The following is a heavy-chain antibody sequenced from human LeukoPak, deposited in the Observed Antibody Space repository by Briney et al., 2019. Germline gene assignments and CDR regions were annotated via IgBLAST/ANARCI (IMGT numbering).Heavy chain of an antibody. Sequence: PGGSLRLSCAASGFTFSDYYMSWIRQAPGKGLEWVSYISSSGSTIYYADSVKGRFTISRDNAKNSLYPQMNSLRAEDTAVYYCARVRDIVVVVAAIDYWGQGTLVTVSS. CDR1: GFTFSDYY. V-gene: IGHV3-11*01. J-gene: IGHJ4*02. CDR2: ISSSGSTI. CDR3: ARVRDIVVVVAAIDY. D-gene: IGHD2-15*01.